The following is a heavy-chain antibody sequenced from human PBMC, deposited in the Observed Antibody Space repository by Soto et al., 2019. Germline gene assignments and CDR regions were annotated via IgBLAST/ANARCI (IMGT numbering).Heavy chain of an antibody. CDR1: GGSISSGGYS. Sequence: QLQLQESGSGLVKPSQTLSLTCAVSGGSISSGGYSWSWIRQPPGKGLEWIGYIYHSGSIYYNPSLKIRGTISVDRSKNQFSLKLSSVTAADTAVYYCAAGGGLPRYYWGQGTLVTVSS. J-gene: IGHJ4*02. V-gene: IGHV4-30-2*01. CDR3: AAGGGLPRYY. CDR2: IYHSGSI. D-gene: IGHD5-12*01.